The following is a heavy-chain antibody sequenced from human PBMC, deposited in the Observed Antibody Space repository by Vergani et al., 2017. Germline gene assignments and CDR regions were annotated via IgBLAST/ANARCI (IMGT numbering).Heavy chain of an antibody. CDR2: INPNSGGT. Sequence: QVQLVQSGAEVKKPGASVKVSCKASGYTFTSYGISWVRQAPGQGLEWMGWINPNSGGTNYAKKFQGRVPMTRDTSISTAYMELSRLRSDDTAVYYCARESRYSTMVRGVKGGMDVWGQGTTVTVSS. CDR1: GYTFTSYG. D-gene: IGHD3-10*01. J-gene: IGHJ6*02. CDR3: ARESRYSTMVRGVKGGMDV. V-gene: IGHV1-2*02.